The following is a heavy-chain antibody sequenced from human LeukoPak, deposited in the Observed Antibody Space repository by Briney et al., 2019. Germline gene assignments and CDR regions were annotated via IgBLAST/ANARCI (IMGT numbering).Heavy chain of an antibody. Sequence: ASVKVSCKASGYTFTTYPMNWVRQAPGQGLEWMGWISAYNGNTNYAQKLQGRVTMTTDTSTSTAYMELRSLRSDDTAVYYCARDGLGIVTISPDYWGQGTLVTVSS. CDR1: GYTFTTYP. CDR3: ARDGLGIVTISPDY. J-gene: IGHJ4*02. CDR2: ISAYNGNT. V-gene: IGHV1-18*01. D-gene: IGHD2/OR15-2a*01.